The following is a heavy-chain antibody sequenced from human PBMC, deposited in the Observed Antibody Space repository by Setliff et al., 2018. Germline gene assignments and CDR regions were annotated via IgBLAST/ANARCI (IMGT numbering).Heavy chain of an antibody. CDR3: ARTCSGSGCYAGLES. V-gene: IGHV3-23*01. D-gene: IGHD2-15*01. CDR1: GFTFSSWG. Sequence: PGGSLRLSCTASGFTFSSWGMSWVRQAPGKGLEWVSGINSGSGFLTHYADSVKGRFTISRDNSKNTLYLQIDSLRFEDTAVYYCARTCSGSGCYAGLESWGQGTPVTVSS. CDR2: INSGSGFLT. J-gene: IGHJ4*02.